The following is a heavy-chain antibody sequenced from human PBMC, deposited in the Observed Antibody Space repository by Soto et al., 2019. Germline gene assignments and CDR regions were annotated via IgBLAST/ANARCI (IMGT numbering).Heavy chain of an antibody. CDR3: ARPMTTVTTRPADWFDP. D-gene: IGHD4-17*01. J-gene: IGHJ5*02. Sequence: SETLSLTCTVSGGSISSSSYYWGWIRQPPGKGLEWIGSIYYSGSTYYNPSLKSRVTISVDTSKNQFSLKLSSVTAADTAVYYCARPMTTVTTRPADWFDPWGQGTLVTVSS. V-gene: IGHV4-39*01. CDR2: IYYSGST. CDR1: GGSISSSSYY.